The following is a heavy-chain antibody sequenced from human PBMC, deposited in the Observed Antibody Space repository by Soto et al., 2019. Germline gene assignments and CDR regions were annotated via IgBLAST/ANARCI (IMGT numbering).Heavy chain of an antibody. Sequence: QVQLVESGGGVVQPGRSLRLSCAASGFTFSSYGMHWVRQAPGKGLEWVAVIWYDGSNKYYADSVKGRFTISRDNSKNTLYLQMNSLRAEDTAVYYCGGYDSGYSWFDPWGQGTLVTVSS. J-gene: IGHJ5*02. V-gene: IGHV3-33*01. CDR1: GFTFSSYG. CDR3: GGYDSGYSWFDP. D-gene: IGHD5-12*01. CDR2: IWYDGSNK.